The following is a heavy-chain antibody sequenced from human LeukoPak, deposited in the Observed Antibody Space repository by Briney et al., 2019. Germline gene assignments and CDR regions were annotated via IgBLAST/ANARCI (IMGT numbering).Heavy chain of an antibody. J-gene: IGHJ4*02. CDR3: AREGLGGDIVVVPAARGRRGYFDY. CDR2: ISSSGSTI. CDR1: GFTFSDYY. V-gene: IGHV3-11*01. D-gene: IGHD2-2*01. Sequence: GGFLRLSCAASGFTFSDYYMSWIRQAPGKGLEWVSYISSSGSTIYYADSVKGRFTISRDNAKNSLYLQMNSLRAEDTAVYYCAREGLGGDIVVVPAARGRRGYFDYWGQGTLVTVSS.